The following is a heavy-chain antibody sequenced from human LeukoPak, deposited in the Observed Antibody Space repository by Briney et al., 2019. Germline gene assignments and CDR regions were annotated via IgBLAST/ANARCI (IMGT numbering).Heavy chain of an antibody. D-gene: IGHD3-16*01. CDR2: ISYDGSNK. CDR3: AKGGSTGDFHY. J-gene: IGHJ4*02. CDR1: GFTFSSYD. Sequence: GGSLRLSCAASGFTFSSYDMHWVRQAPGKGLEWVTVISYDGSNKYYGDSVKGRFTISRDNSKNTLYLKMNSLRAEDTAVYYCAKGGSTGDFHYWGQGTLVTVSS. V-gene: IGHV3-30*18.